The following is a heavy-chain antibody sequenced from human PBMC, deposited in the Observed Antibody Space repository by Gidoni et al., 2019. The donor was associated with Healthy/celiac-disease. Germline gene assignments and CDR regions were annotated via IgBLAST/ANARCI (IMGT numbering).Heavy chain of an antibody. CDR1: GYPFTGYY. Sequence: VQLVQSGAEVKKPGASVKVSCQASGYPFTGYYMHWVRQAPGLGLEWMGWINPNSGGTNYAQKFQGWVTMTRDTSISTAYMELSRLRSDDTAVYYCARDGGDGYNVLYWGQGTLVTVSS. D-gene: IGHD5-12*01. CDR3: ARDGGDGYNVLY. CDR2: INPNSGGT. J-gene: IGHJ4*02. V-gene: IGHV1-2*04.